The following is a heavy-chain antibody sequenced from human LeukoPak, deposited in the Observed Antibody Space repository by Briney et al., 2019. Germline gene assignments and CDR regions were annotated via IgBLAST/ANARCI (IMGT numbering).Heavy chain of an antibody. CDR1: GFTFSSYS. CDR3: ARLEYSGSLHSDY. Sequence: GGSLRLSCAASGFTFSSYSMNWVRQAPGKGLEWVSYISSSSSTIYYADSVKGRFTISRDNAKNSLYLQMNSLRAEDTAVYYCARLEYSGSLHSDYWGQGTLVTVSS. J-gene: IGHJ4*02. D-gene: IGHD1-26*01. V-gene: IGHV3-48*04. CDR2: ISSSSSTI.